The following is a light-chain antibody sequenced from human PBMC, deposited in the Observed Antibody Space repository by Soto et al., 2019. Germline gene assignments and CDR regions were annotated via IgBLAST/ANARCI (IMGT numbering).Light chain of an antibody. CDR3: QSYDSSLSGVV. Sequence: QSVLTQPPSVSGAPGQRVTTSCTGSSSNIGAGYDIHWYQQVPGTAPKLLIYGNNNRPSGVPDRFSGSKSGTSASLAITGLQAEDEADYYCQSYDSSLSGVVFGGGTQLTVL. V-gene: IGLV1-40*01. CDR1: SSNIGAGYD. CDR2: GNN. J-gene: IGLJ2*01.